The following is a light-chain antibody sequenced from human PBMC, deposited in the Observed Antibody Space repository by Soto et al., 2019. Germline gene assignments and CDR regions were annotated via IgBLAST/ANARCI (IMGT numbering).Light chain of an antibody. CDR3: LQCSNWRT. Sequence: EIVLTQSPATMSLSPGERATLSCRASQSVSSYLAWYQQKPGQAPRLLIYDASNRATGIPARFSGSGSGTDFTLTISGLEPEDFAVYYCLQCSNWRTFGQGTKLELK. V-gene: IGKV3-11*01. CDR2: DAS. J-gene: IGKJ2*01. CDR1: QSVSSY.